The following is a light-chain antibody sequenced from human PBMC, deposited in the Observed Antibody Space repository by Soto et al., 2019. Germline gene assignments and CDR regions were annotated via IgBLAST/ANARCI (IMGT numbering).Light chain of an antibody. CDR3: QQYHSYPVT. CDR2: DAS. J-gene: IGKJ4*01. V-gene: IGKV1-16*02. Sequence: DIQMTQSQSSLSASVGDTVTITCRASQGIYNFLAWFQQKPGKAPKSLIYDASTLQSGVPSKFSGSGSETEFTLTISSLQPEDFATYDCQQYHSYPVTFGGGTKVEIK. CDR1: QGIYNF.